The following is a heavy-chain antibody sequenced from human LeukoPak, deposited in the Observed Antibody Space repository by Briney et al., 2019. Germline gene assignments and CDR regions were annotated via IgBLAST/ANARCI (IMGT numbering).Heavy chain of an antibody. Sequence: QTGGSLRLSCAASGFTFSSYWMSWVRQAPGKGLEWVANIKQDGSEKYYVDSVKGRFTISRDNAKNSLYLQMNSLRAEDTAVYYCARAREGGDVEYGYYYYYYMDVWGKGTTVTVSS. J-gene: IGHJ6*03. V-gene: IGHV3-7*01. D-gene: IGHD4/OR15-4a*01. CDR2: IKQDGSEK. CDR3: ARAREGGDVEYGYYYYYYMDV. CDR1: GFTFSSYW.